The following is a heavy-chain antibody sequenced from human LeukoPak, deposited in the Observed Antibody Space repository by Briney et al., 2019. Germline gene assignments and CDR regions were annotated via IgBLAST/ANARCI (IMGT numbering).Heavy chain of an antibody. CDR1: GITFGNNW. J-gene: IGHJ5*02. Sequence: PGGSLRLSCAASGITFGNNWMHWVRQGPGKGLVWISRISSDGGGAIYADSVKGQFTVSRDNAKNTLYLQMNSLRAEDTAVYYCARDVPHNWFDTWGQGTLVTVSS. CDR2: ISSDGGGA. V-gene: IGHV3-74*01. CDR3: ARDVPHNWFDT.